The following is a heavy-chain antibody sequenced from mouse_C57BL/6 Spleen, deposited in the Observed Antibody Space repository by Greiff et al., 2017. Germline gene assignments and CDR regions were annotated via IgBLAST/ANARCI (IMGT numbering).Heavy chain of an antibody. CDR1: GFTFSDYG. D-gene: IGHD1-1*01. Sequence: EVQRVESGGGLVKPGGSLKLSCAASGFTFSDYGMHWVRQAPEKGLEWVAYISSGSSTIYYADTVKGRFTISRDNAKNTLFLQMTSLRSEDTAMYYCARKRTYYYGSSEDYAMDYWGQGTSVTVSS. V-gene: IGHV5-17*01. CDR2: ISSGSSTI. J-gene: IGHJ4*01. CDR3: ARKRTYYYGSSEDYAMDY.